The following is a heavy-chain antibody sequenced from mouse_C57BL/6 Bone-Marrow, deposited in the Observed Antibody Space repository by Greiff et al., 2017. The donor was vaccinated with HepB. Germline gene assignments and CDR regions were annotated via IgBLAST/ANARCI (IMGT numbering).Heavy chain of an antibody. Sequence: VQLQQSGPELVKPGASVKISCKASGYSFTGYYMNWVKQSPEKSLEWIGEINPSTGGTTYNQKFKAKATLTVDKSSSTAYMQLKSLTSEDSAVYYCARPTNTYYFDYGGQGTTLTVSS. V-gene: IGHV1-42*01. CDR1: GYSFTGYY. CDR2: INPSTGGT. J-gene: IGHJ2*01. CDR3: ARPTNTYYFDY. D-gene: IGHD5-2*01.